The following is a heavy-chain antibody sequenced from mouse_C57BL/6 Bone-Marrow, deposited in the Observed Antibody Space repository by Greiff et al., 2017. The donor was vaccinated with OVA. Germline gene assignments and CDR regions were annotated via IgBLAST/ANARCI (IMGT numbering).Heavy chain of an antibody. D-gene: IGHD1-1*01. J-gene: IGHJ2*01. CDR3: ARWGTTVYYFDY. V-gene: IGHV1-54*01. CDR2: INPGSGGT. CDR1: GYAFTNYL. Sequence: VQLQQSGAELVRPGTSVKVSCKASGYAFTNYLIEWVKQRPGQGLEWIGVINPGSGGTNYKEKFKGKATLTADKSSSTAYMQLSSLTSEDSAVYFCARWGTTVYYFDYWGQGTTLTVSS.